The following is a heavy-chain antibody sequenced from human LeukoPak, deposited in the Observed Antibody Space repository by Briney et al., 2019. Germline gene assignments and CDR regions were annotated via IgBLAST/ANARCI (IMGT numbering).Heavy chain of an antibody. Sequence: PSETLSLTCAVSGGSFSGYYWSWIRQPPGKGLEWIGEINHSGSTNYNPSLKSRVTISVDTSKNQFSLKLSSVTAADTAVYYCARDKDSSGWHSYYYYYGMDVWGQGTTVTVSS. CDR3: ARDKDSSGWHSYYYYYGMDV. J-gene: IGHJ6*02. CDR1: GGSFSGYY. D-gene: IGHD6-19*01. V-gene: IGHV4-34*01. CDR2: INHSGST.